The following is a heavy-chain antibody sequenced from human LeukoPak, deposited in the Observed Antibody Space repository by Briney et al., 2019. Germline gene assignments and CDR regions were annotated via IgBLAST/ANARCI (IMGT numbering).Heavy chain of an antibody. CDR2: ISSSSSSYI. J-gene: IGHJ4*02. D-gene: IGHD3-3*01. CDR3: ARDFQRFGSGNSHFDY. V-gene: IGHV3-21*01. Sequence: PGGSLRLSCAASGFTFSSYSMNWVRQAPGKGLEWVSSISSSSSSYIYYADSVKGRFTISRDNAKNSLYLQMNSLRAEDTAVYYCARDFQRFGSGNSHFDYWGQGTLVTVSS. CDR1: GFTFSSYS.